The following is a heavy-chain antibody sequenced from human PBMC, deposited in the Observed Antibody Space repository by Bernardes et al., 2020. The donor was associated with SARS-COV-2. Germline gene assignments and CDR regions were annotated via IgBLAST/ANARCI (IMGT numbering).Heavy chain of an antibody. D-gene: IGHD4-17*01. J-gene: IGHJ4*02. CDR1: GFTFSSYS. V-gene: IGHV3-48*02. CDR3: ARDLGHDYGVTMDS. Sequence: VGSLILSCAASGFTFSSYSFNWVRQAPGKGLEWISYIDTSSTYIYYADSVKGRFTISRDNDQNSLYVHMDSLRDEDTALYYCARDLGHDYGVTMDSWGQGTLVIVSS. CDR2: IDTSSTYI.